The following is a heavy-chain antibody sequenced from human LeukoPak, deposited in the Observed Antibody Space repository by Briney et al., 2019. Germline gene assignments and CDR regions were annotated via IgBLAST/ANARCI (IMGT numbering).Heavy chain of an antibody. D-gene: IGHD3-22*01. V-gene: IGHV4-38-2*02. CDR3: ARGSLYYDSSGYYFDY. Sequence: SETLSLTCTVSGYSISTGYYWGWIRQPPGKGLEWIGSIYQSGSTYYNPSLKGRVTISVDTSKNQFSLKLSSVTAADTAVYYCARGSLYYDSSGYYFDYWGQGTLVTVSS. CDR1: GYSISTGYY. J-gene: IGHJ4*02. CDR2: IYQSGST.